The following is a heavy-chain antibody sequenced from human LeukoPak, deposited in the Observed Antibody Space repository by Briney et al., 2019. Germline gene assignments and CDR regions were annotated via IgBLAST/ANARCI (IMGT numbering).Heavy chain of an antibody. V-gene: IGHV3-21*06. CDR3: ARDGDYSDTSGYYYYFDY. CDR1: GFTFSSYS. J-gene: IGHJ4*02. CDR2: ISGSGEDT. D-gene: IGHD3-22*01. Sequence: GGSLRLSCTASGFTFSSYSLNWVRQAPGKGLEWVSSISGSGEDTYYADSVRGRFTISRDNSKNTLYLQMNSLRAEDTAVYYCARDGDYSDTSGYYYYFDYWGQGTLVTVSS.